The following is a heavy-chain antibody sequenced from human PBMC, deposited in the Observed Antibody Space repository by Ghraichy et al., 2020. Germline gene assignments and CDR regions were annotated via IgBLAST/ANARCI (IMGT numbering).Heavy chain of an antibody. D-gene: IGHD2-21*02. CDR1: GFTFSSYA. V-gene: IGHV3-23*01. CDR3: AKVLQTYCGGDCSPDY. Sequence: GGSLRLSCAASGFTFSSYAMTWVRQAPGKGLEWVSAISSGATSTYYADSVKGRFTISRDNSKNTMYLQMNSLRADDTAVYYCAKVLQTYCGGDCSPDYWGQGALVTVSS. CDR2: ISSGATST. J-gene: IGHJ4*02.